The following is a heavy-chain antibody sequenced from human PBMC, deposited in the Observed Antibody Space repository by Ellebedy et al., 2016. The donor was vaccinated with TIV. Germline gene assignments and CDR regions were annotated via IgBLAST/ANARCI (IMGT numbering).Heavy chain of an antibody. J-gene: IGHJ5*02. CDR1: GGSISSYY. D-gene: IGHD3-9*01. V-gene: IGHV4-59*01. Sequence: SETLSLTCTVSGGSISSYYWSWIRQPPGKGLEWIGYIYYSGSTNYNPSLKSRVTISVDTSKNQFSLKLSSVTAADTAVYYCARDLGLRYWNWFDPWGQGTLVTVSS. CDR3: ARDLGLRYWNWFDP. CDR2: IYYSGST.